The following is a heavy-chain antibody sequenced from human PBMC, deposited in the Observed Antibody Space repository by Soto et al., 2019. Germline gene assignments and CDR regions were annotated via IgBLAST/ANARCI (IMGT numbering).Heavy chain of an antibody. D-gene: IGHD5-12*01. V-gene: IGHV3-23*01. CDR2: ISGSGGST. CDR1: GFTFSSYA. J-gene: IGHJ4*02. CDR3: AKDGAVEMATIPYYFDY. Sequence: PVGSLRLSCAASGFTFSSYAMSWVRQAPGKGLEWVSAISGSGGSTYYADSVKGRFTISRDNSKNTLYLQMNSLRAEDTAVYYCAKDGAVEMATIPYYFDYWGQGTLVTVSS.